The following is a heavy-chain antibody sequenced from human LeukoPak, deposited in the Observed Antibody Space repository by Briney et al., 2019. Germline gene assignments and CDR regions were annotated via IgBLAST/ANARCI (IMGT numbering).Heavy chain of an antibody. CDR1: GFTFSSYS. J-gene: IGHJ3*02. CDR3: ARGGTGALYADDAFDI. D-gene: IGHD2-8*02. V-gene: IGHV3-21*01. Sequence: TGGSLRLSCAASGFTFSSYSMNWVRQAPGKGLDWVSSISSSSSYIYYADSVKGRFTISRDDAKNSLYLQMNSLRAEDTAVYYCARGGTGALYADDAFDIWGQGTMVTVSS. CDR2: ISSSSSYI.